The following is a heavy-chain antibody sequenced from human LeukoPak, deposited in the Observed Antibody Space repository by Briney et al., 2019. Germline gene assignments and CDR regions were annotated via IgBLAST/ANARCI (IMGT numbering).Heavy chain of an antibody. J-gene: IGHJ3*02. CDR1: GFTVSSNY. Sequence: GPLRLSCGASGFTVSSNYMSWVRAPPGKGREWIGEINHRGSTNYNPSLKSRVTITVDTSKNQFSLQLSSVTAAYTAVYYCASRPIRYFDWLLSRDAFDIWGQGTMVTVSS. D-gene: IGHD3-9*01. V-gene: IGHV4-34*01. CDR3: ASRPIRYFDWLLSRDAFDI. CDR2: INHRGST.